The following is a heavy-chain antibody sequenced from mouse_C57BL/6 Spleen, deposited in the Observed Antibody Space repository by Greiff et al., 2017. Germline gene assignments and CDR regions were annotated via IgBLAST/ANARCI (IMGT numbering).Heavy chain of an antibody. CDR3: ARSRDSFAY. D-gene: IGHD2-4*01. CDR1: GYAFSSSW. V-gene: IGHV1-82*01. Sequence: VQLQQSGPELVKPGASVKISCKASGYAFSSSWMNWVKQRPGKGLEWIGRIYPGDGDTNYNGKFKGKATLTADKSSSTAYMQLSSLTSEDSAVYFCARSRDSFAYWGQGTLVTVSA. J-gene: IGHJ3*01. CDR2: IYPGDGDT.